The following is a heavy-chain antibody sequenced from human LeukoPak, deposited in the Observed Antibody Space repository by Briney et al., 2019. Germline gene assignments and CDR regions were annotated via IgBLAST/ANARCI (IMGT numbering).Heavy chain of an antibody. CDR3: ARAAASGPFYPHDY. D-gene: IGHD3-10*01. CDR1: GYSITSGYY. Sequence: PSETLSLTCTVSGYSITSGYYWGWIRQSPGKGLEWIGSIYHSGSADYNPSLKSRVSVSVDTSQNQFSLNLRSVTAADTAVYYCARAAASGPFYPHDYWGQGTQVTVSS. V-gene: IGHV4-38-2*02. CDR2: IYHSGSA. J-gene: IGHJ4*02.